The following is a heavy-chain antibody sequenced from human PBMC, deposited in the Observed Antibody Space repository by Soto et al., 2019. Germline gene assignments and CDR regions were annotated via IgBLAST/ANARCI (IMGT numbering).Heavy chain of an antibody. CDR2: IYYSGST. Sequence: PPEKGLECIGYIYYSGSTNYNPSLKSRVTISVDTSKNQFSLKLRSVTAADTAVYYCAEIVIGSWSSFDSWGQGYLVTVSS. V-gene: IGHV4-59*01. J-gene: IGHJ4*02. CDR3: AEIVIGSWSSFDS. D-gene: IGHD6-13*01.